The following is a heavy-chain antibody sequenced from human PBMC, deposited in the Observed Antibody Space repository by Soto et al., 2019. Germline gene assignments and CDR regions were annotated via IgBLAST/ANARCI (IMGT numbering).Heavy chain of an antibody. J-gene: IGHJ4*02. Sequence: PSETLSLTCAVYGGSFSGYYWSWIRQPPGKGLEWIGEINHSGSTNYNPSLKSRVTISVDTSKNQFSLKLSSVTAADTAVYYCARRHSGSPFDYWGRGTLVTVSS. CDR3: ARRHSGSPFDY. V-gene: IGHV4-34*01. CDR1: GGSFSGYY. D-gene: IGHD1-26*01. CDR2: INHSGST.